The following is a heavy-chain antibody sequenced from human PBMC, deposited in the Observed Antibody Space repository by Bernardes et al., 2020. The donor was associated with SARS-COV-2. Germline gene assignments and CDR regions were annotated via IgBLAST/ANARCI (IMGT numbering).Heavy chain of an antibody. J-gene: IGHJ6*02. V-gene: IGHV1-2*04. CDR1: GYTFTGYY. CDR3: ARERDLYYYYGMDV. Sequence: ASVKVSCMASGYTFTGYYMHWVRQAPGQGLEWMGWINPNSGGTNYAQKFQGWVTMTRDTSISTAYMELSRLRSDDTAVYYCARERDLYYYYGMDVWGQGTTVTVSS. CDR2: INPNSGGT.